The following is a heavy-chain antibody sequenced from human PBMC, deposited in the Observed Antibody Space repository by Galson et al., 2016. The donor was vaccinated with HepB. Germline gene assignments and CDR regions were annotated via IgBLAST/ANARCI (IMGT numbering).Heavy chain of an antibody. CDR3: ARGGRQQLVTFDY. D-gene: IGHD6-13*01. Sequence: LSLTCAVYGGSFSGYYWSWIRQPPGKGLEWIGEINHSGGTNYSPSLKSRVTLSLDTSKNQFSLKLNSMTAADTAVYYCARGGRQQLVTFDYWGQGTLVTVSS. V-gene: IGHV4-34*01. CDR2: INHSGGT. CDR1: GGSFSGYY. J-gene: IGHJ4*02.